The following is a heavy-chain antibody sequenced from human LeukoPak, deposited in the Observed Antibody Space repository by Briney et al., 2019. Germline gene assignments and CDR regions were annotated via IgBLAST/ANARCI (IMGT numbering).Heavy chain of an antibody. CDR2: IKQDGSEK. V-gene: IGHV3-7*01. J-gene: IGHJ4*02. D-gene: IGHD6-6*01. CDR3: ARFSRSSYGGYYFDY. Sequence: GGSLRLSCAASGFTLNNYWMSWVRQAPGKGLEWVANIKQDGSEKYYVDSVKGRFTVSRDNAKNSLYLQLNSLRAEDTAVFYCARFSRSSYGGYYFDYWGQGTLVTVSS. CDR1: GFTLNNYW.